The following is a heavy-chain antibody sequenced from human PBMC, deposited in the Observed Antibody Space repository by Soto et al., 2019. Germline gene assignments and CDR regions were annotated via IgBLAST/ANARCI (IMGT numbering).Heavy chain of an antibody. D-gene: IGHD6-19*01. CDR2: ISGSGDST. Sequence: EVQLLESGGGLVQPGGSLRLSCAASGFTFSTYAMNWVRQAPGKGLEWVSGISGSGDSTYYADSVKGRFTVSRDNSKNTLYLQMNSLRAEDTAVFYCAKERSSGWSFDYWGQETLVTVSS. J-gene: IGHJ4*02. CDR3: AKERSSGWSFDY. V-gene: IGHV3-23*01. CDR1: GFTFSTYA.